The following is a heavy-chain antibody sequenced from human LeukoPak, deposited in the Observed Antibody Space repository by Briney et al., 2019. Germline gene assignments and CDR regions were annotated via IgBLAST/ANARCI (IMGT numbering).Heavy chain of an antibody. V-gene: IGHV3-33*01. CDR1: GFTFSSYG. Sequence: GGSLRLSCAASGFTFSSYGMHWVPQAQGKGLEWVAVLWYDGSNKYYADSVKGRFTISRDNSKNTLYLQMNSLRAEDTAVYYCARDGYPDGAGNWFDPWGQGTLVTVSS. CDR2: LWYDGSNK. D-gene: IGHD5-12*01. CDR3: ARDGYPDGAGNWFDP. J-gene: IGHJ5*02.